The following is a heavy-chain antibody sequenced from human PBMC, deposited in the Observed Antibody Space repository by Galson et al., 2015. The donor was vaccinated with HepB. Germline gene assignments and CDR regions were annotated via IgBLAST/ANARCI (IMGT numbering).Heavy chain of an antibody. CDR3: ARGSLLWFGESIYYYYGMDV. Sequence: SLRLSCAASGFTFSSYAMHWVRQAPGKGLEWVAVISYDGSNKYYADSVKGRFTISRDNSKNTLYLQMNSLRAEDTAVYYCARGSLLWFGESIYYYYGMDVWGQGTTVTVSS. J-gene: IGHJ6*02. CDR2: ISYDGSNK. V-gene: IGHV3-30*04. CDR1: GFTFSSYA. D-gene: IGHD3-10*01.